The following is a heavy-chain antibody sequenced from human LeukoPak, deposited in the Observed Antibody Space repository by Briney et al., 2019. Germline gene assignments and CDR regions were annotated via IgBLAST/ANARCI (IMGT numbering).Heavy chain of an antibody. J-gene: IGHJ4*02. V-gene: IGHV3-48*01. D-gene: IGHD2/OR15-2a*01. CDR2: INGGGSPI. CDR1: GFIFSRDS. Sequence: GGSLRLSCAASGFIFSRDSMNWVRQAPGKGLEWVAYINGGGSPIYYTDSVRGRFTISRDNAKNSLYLQMNSLRAEDTAVYYCVRDNPRCCGVIPSNIDDYWGQGTLVTVSS. CDR3: VRDNPRCCGVIPSNIDDY.